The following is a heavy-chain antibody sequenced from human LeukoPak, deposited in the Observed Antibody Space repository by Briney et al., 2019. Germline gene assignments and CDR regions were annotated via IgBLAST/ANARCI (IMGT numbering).Heavy chain of an antibody. CDR2: INPSGGST. CDR3: ARDTKGDYWY. V-gene: IGHV1-46*01. J-gene: IGHJ4*02. CDR1: GYTFTSYY. D-gene: IGHD4-17*01. Sequence: ASVKVSCKASGYTFTSYYMHWVRQAPGQGLEWMGIINPSGGSTSYAQKFQGRVTMTRDTSISTAYMELSRLRSDDTAVYYCARDTKGDYWYWGQGTLVTVSS.